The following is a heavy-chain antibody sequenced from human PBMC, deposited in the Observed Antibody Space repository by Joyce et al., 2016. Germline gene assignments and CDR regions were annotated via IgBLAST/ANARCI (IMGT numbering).Heavy chain of an antibody. J-gene: IGHJ4*02. V-gene: IGHV3-21*01. Sequence: EVQLVESGGGLVKPGGSLRLSCAASGFTFSSYSMSWVRQAAGKGLEWVSSLSSSSSYIKYTDSVKGRFTISRDNAKNSLYLLMNSLRVEDTAVYYCARSSYTNGIFDYWGQGTLVTVSS. CDR3: ARSSYTNGIFDY. CDR2: LSSSSSYI. CDR1: GFTFSSYS. D-gene: IGHD2-8*01.